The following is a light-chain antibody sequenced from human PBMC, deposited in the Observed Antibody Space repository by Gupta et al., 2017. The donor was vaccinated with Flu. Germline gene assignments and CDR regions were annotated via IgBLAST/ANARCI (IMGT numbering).Light chain of an antibody. J-gene: IGKJ1*01. CDR3: QQSDRSPRT. Sequence: PSSLSASVGDRVSISCRASQTISSSLNWYRQKPGKAPELLIYAASNLHSGVPSRFSGSGSGTDFTLTINRLQPEDFATYFCQQSDRSPRTFGQGTKVEIK. V-gene: IGKV1-39*01. CDR1: QTISSS. CDR2: AAS.